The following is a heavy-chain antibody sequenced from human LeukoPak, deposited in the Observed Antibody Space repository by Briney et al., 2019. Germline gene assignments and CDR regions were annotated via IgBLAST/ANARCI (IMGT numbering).Heavy chain of an antibody. CDR3: ARGAADRNNYYYYIDV. V-gene: IGHV4-34*01. CDR2: INHSGST. CDR1: GGSFSGYY. Sequence: SETLSLTCAVYGGSFSGYYWSWIRQPPGKGLEWIGEINHSGSTNYNPSLKSRVTISVDTSKNQFSLKLISVTAADTAVYYCARGAADRNNYYYYIDVWGKGTTVTVSS. D-gene: IGHD1-14*01. J-gene: IGHJ6*03.